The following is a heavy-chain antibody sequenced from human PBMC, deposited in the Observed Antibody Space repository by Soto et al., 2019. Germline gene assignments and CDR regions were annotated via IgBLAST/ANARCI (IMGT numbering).Heavy chain of an antibody. CDR1: GYAFTSYD. D-gene: IGHD2-15*01. CDR2: MNPNSGNT. V-gene: IGHV1-8*01. Sequence: ASVKVSWKAAGYAFTSYDINWGRQATGQGLEWMGWMNPNSGNTGYAQKFQGRVTMTRNTSTSTAYMELSSLRSEDTAVYYCARVLVVADLDTFDIWGQGTMVTVSS. J-gene: IGHJ3*02. CDR3: ARVLVVADLDTFDI.